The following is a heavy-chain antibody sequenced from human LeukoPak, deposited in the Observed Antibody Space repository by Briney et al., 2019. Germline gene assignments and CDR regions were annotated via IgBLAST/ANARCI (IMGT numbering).Heavy chain of an antibody. CDR1: GGSISSYY. CDR2: IFYSGST. D-gene: IGHD4-17*01. CDR3: ARGGTMTTVPL. Sequence: SETLSLTCTVSGGSISSYYWSWIRQPPGKGLEWIGYIFYSGSTNYNPSLKSRVTISVDTSKNQFSLKLSSVTAADTAVYYCARGGTMTTVPLWGQGTLVTVSS. V-gene: IGHV4-59*08. J-gene: IGHJ4*02.